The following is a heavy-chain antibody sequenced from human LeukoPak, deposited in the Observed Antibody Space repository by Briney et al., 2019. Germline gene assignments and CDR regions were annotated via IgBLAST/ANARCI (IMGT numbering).Heavy chain of an antibody. CDR2: VSGSGDRM. D-gene: IGHD6-13*01. CDR1: GFTSSSYA. CDR3: AKAAAAPGFDF. J-gene: IGHJ4*02. V-gene: IGHV3-23*01. Sequence: PGGSLRLSCAASGFTSSSYALNWVRQAPGKGLEWVATVSGSGDRMYHADSVKGRFTISGDNSKNTIYLQMNSLRAEDTALYYCAKAAAAPGFDFWGQGTLATVSS.